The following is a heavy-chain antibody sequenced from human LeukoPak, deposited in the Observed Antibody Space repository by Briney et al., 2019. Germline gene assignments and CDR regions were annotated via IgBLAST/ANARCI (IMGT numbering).Heavy chain of an antibody. Sequence: GGSLRLSCTASGFTFSGYSMNWIRLAPGKGLEWVSSFGTRSTSIYHAGSVKGRFAISRDNAKNSLYLQMNSLRAEDTALYYCAREASEGFDFWGQGTLVTVSS. D-gene: IGHD5-12*01. CDR3: AREASEGFDF. J-gene: IGHJ4*02. V-gene: IGHV3-21*01. CDR2: FGTRSTSI. CDR1: GFTFSGYS.